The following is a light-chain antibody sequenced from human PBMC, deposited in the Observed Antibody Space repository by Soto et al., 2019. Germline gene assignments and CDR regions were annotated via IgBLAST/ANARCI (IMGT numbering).Light chain of an antibody. CDR1: QSVSSSY. V-gene: IGKV3-20*01. Sequence: EIVLTQSPGTLSLSPGERATLSCRASQSVSSSYLAWYQQKSGQAPRLLIYGASRRATGIPDRFSGSGSGTDFPLTISRLEPEDFAVYYCQQYGSSPYTFGQGTKLEIK. CDR3: QQYGSSPYT. J-gene: IGKJ2*01. CDR2: GAS.